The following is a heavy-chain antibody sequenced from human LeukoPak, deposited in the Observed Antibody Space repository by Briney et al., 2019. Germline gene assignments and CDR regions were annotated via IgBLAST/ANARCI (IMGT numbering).Heavy chain of an antibody. D-gene: IGHD3-10*01. V-gene: IGHV1-69*05. Sequence: ASVKVSCKASGGTFSSYAISWVRHAPEQGLEWRGGIIPIFGTANYAKKFQGRVTITTDESTSPAYMELSSLRSEDTAVYYCARTRYYYGSGSYDLVDYWGQGTLITVSS. CDR2: IIPIFGTA. J-gene: IGHJ4*02. CDR1: GGTFSSYA. CDR3: ARTRYYYGSGSYDLVDY.